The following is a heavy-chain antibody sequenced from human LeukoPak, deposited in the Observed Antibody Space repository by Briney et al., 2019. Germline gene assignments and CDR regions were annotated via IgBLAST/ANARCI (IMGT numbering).Heavy chain of an antibody. CDR1: GFSLSTSGVG. J-gene: IGHJ3*02. V-gene: IGHV2-5*02. Sequence: SGPTLVNPTQTLTLTCTFSGFSLSTSGVGVGWIRQPPGKALEWLALIYWDDDKYYSPSLKNRLIIPKDTSKNQVVLTMTNLDPVDTATYYCAHLDYADYPTDDASDIWGQGTMVTVSS. CDR2: IYWDDDK. CDR3: AHLDYADYPTDDASDI. D-gene: IGHD4-17*01.